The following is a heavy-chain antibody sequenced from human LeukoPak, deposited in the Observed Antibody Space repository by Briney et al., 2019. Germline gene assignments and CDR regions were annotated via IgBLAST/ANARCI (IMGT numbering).Heavy chain of an antibody. D-gene: IGHD2-21*02. Sequence: GRSLRLSCAASGFTFSDYYMSWIRQAPGKGLEWVSYISSSSSYTNYADSVKGRFTISRDNAKNSLYLQMNSLRAEDTAVYYCARPSRPGLLFEWFDPWGQGTLVTVSS. CDR1: GFTFSDYY. J-gene: IGHJ5*02. V-gene: IGHV3-11*03. CDR2: ISSSSSYT. CDR3: ARPSRPGLLFEWFDP.